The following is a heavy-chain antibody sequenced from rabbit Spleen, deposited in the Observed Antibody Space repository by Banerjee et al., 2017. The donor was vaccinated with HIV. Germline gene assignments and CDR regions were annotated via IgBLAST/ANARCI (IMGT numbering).Heavy chain of an antibody. D-gene: IGHD8-1*01. CDR2: IYAGSSGTT. CDR1: GFTISGYH. CDR3: ARDTGSSFSTYGMDL. Sequence: QSLEESGGGLVQPGASLTLTCTASGFTISGYHICWVRQAPGKGLEWIACIYAGSSGTTYYASGAKGRFTISKTSSTTVTLQMTSLTAADTATYFCARDTGSSFSTYGMDLWGPGTLVTVS. V-gene: IGHV1S40*01. J-gene: IGHJ6*01.